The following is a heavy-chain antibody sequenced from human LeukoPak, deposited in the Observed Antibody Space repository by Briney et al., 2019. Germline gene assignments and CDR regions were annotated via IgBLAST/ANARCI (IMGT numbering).Heavy chain of an antibody. J-gene: IGHJ6*03. V-gene: IGHV4-59*12. D-gene: IGHD3-16*01. CDR3: ARVKDPGGYYYYYYMDI. CDR1: GGSISTYY. Sequence: SETLSLTCTVSGGSISTYYWSWIRQPPGKGLECIGYMYYSGSTNYNPSLKSRVTISVDTSKNQFSLKVSSVTAADTAVYYCARVKDPGGYYYYYYMDIWGKGNTVTVSS. CDR2: MYYSGST.